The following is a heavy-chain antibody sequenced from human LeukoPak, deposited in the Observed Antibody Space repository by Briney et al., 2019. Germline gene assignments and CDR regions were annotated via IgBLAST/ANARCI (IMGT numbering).Heavy chain of an antibody. V-gene: IGHV1-69*06. Sequence: ASVKVSCKASGGTFSSYAISWVRQAPGQGLEWMGGIIPIFGTANYAQKFRGRVTITADKSTRTAYMELRSLRSDDTAVYYCARDQLERRFGTVDYWGQGTLVTVSS. CDR1: GGTFSSYA. D-gene: IGHD1-1*01. J-gene: IGHJ4*02. CDR3: ARDQLERRFGTVDY. CDR2: IIPIFGTA.